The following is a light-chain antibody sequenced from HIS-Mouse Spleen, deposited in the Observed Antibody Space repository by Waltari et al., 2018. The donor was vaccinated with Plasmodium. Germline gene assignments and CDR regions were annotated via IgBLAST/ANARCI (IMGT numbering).Light chain of an antibody. J-gene: IGLJ3*02. Sequence: VLTQPPSVSVAPGKTARITCGGNNMGSKSGHWYQQKPGSPPRYLLYYYSDSDKGQGSGVPSRFSGSKDASANTGILLISGLQSEDEADYYCMIWPSNASGVFGGGTKLTVL. V-gene: IGLV5-37*01. CDR3: MIWPSNASGV. CDR1: GNNMGSKS. CDR2: YYSDSDK.